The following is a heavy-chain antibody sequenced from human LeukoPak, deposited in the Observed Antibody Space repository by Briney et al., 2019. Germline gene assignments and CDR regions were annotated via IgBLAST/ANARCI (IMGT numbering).Heavy chain of an antibody. CDR2: ISSSSSTI. V-gene: IGHV3-48*01. D-gene: IGHD5-18*01. CDR3: AKPLYGGYRGAMGY. J-gene: IGHJ4*02. CDR1: GFTFSSYS. Sequence: GGSLRLSCAASGFTFSSYSMNWVRQAPGKGLEWVSYISSSSSTIYYADSVKGRFTISRDNAKNSLYLQMNSLRAEDTAVYYCAKPLYGGYRGAMGYWGQGTLVTVSS.